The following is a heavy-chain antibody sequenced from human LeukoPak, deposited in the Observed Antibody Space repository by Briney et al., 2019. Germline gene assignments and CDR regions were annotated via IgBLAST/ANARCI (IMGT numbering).Heavy chain of an antibody. V-gene: IGHV1-46*01. CDR1: GYTFTSFY. D-gene: IGHD2-15*01. CDR2: INPSGGST. J-gene: IGHJ5*02. Sequence: ASVKVSCKASGYTFTSFYMHWVRQAPGQGLEWMGIINPSGGSTSYAQKFQGRVTMTRDMSTSTVYMELSSLRSEDTAVYYCARDLYCSGGSRYSFQEGSWFDPWGQGTLVTVSS. CDR3: ARDLYCSGGSRYSFQEGSWFDP.